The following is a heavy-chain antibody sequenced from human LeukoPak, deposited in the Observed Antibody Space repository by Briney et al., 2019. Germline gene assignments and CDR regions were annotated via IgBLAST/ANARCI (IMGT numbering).Heavy chain of an antibody. CDR2: FGTSSSYI. Sequence: PGGSLRPSCAASGFSFSDYNMNWVRQAPGKGLEWVSCFGTSSSYIYYADSVKGRFTLSRDNAKNSLYLQMNSLRAEDTAVYYCARCGSGTDLYDYYFMDVWGKGTTVTVS. CDR3: ARCGSGTDLYDYYFMDV. D-gene: IGHD3-10*01. J-gene: IGHJ6*03. CDR1: GFSFSDYN. V-gene: IGHV3-21*01.